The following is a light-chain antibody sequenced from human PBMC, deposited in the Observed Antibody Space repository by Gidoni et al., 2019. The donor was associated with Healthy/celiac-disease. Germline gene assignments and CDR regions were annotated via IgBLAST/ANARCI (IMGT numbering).Light chain of an antibody. CDR1: QSVSSSY. J-gene: IGKJ1*01. CDR2: GAS. CDR3: QQYGSSPTWT. V-gene: IGKV3-20*01. Sequence: EIVLTQPPGTLSLSPGERATLSCRASQSVSSSYLAWYQQKPGQAPRLLIYGASSRANGIPDRFSGSGSGTDFTLTISRLEPEDFAVYYCQQYGSSPTWTFGQGTKVEIK.